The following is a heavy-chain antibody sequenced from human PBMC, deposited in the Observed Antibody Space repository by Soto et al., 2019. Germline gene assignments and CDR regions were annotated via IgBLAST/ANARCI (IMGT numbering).Heavy chain of an antibody. CDR1: GGSISSYY. D-gene: IGHD2-21*02. J-gene: IGHJ3*02. V-gene: IGHV4-59*01. Sequence: QVQLQESGPGLVKPSETLSLTCTVSGGSISSYYWSWIRQPPGKGLEWIGYIYYSGSTNYNPSLKSRVTISVDTSTNQFSLKLSSVTAADTAVYYCARDRPMSGGDCYAFAIWGQGTMVTVSS. CDR3: ARDRPMSGGDCYAFAI. CDR2: IYYSGST.